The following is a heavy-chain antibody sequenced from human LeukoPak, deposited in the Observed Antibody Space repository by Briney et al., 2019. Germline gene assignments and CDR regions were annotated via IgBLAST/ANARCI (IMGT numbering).Heavy chain of an antibody. J-gene: IGHJ5*02. CDR3: ARDHYYDSSGYWFDP. CDR1: GYTFTGYY. D-gene: IGHD3-22*01. V-gene: IGHV1-2*02. CDR2: INPNSGGT. Sequence: ASVKVSCKASGYTFTGYYMHWVRQAPGQGLEWMGWINPNSGGTNYAQKFQGRVTMTTDTSTSTAYMELRSLRSDDTAVYYCARDHYYDSSGYWFDPWGQGTLVTVSS.